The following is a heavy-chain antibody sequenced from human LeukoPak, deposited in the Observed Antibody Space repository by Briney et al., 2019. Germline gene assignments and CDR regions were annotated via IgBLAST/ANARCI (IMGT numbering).Heavy chain of an antibody. CDR3: ARGYCSSTSCSLPFIL. CDR2: IIPILGIA. CDR1: GGTFSSYT. D-gene: IGHD2-2*01. Sequence: GASVKVSCKASGGTFSSYTISWVRQAPGQGLEWMGRIIPILGIANYAQKFQGRVTITADKSTSTAYMELSSLRSEGTAVYYCARGYCSSTSCSLPFILWGQGTLVTVSS. V-gene: IGHV1-69*02. J-gene: IGHJ4*02.